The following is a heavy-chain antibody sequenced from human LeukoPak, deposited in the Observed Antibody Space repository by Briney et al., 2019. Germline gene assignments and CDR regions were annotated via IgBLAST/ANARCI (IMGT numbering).Heavy chain of an antibody. CDR1: GGSISSGGYY. V-gene: IGHV4-31*03. J-gene: IGHJ5*02. Sequence: SQTLSLTCTVSGGSISSGGYYWSWIRQHPGKGLEWIGYIYYSGSTYYNPSLKGRVTISVDTSKNQFSLKLSSVTAADTAVYYCARGGRYAYYDFWSGYTNWFDPWGQGTLVTVSS. CDR3: ARGGRYAYYDFWSGYTNWFDP. D-gene: IGHD3-3*01. CDR2: IYYSGST.